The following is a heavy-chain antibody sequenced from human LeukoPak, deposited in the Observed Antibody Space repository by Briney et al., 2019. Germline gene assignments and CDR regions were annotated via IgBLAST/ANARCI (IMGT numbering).Heavy chain of an antibody. CDR1: GYTFTSYG. CDR3: ARGVAGTSYYYYYMDV. Sequence: GASVKVSCKASGYTFTSYGISWVRQAPGQGLEWMGWISAYNGNTNYAQKLQGRVTMTTDTSTSTAYMELRSLRSDDTAVYYCARGVAGTSYYYYYMDVWGKGTTVTISS. V-gene: IGHV1-18*01. J-gene: IGHJ6*03. CDR2: ISAYNGNT. D-gene: IGHD6-19*01.